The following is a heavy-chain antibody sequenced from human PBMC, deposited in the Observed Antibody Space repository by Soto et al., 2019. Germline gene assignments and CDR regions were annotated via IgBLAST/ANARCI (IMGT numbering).Heavy chain of an antibody. CDR2: IDPSGGST. V-gene: IGHV1-46*03. CDR1: GYTFSSHY. CDR3: ARGGASTDYYSSRGGERNAFDI. Sequence: ASVKVSCKASGYTFSSHYMHWVRQAPGQGLECMGIIDPSGGSTAYAQKFQGRVTMTSDTSTSTVFMELSSLRSEDTAVYYCARGGASTDYYSSRGGERNAFDIWG. J-gene: IGHJ3*02. D-gene: IGHD3-22*01.